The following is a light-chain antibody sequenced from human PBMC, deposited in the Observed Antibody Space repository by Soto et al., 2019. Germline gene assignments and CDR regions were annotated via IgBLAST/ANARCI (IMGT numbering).Light chain of an antibody. CDR2: GAS. J-gene: IGKJ5*01. CDR1: ESISSNY. Sequence: EIVLTQSPGTLSLSPGERATLSCRASESISSNYLAWYQQKPGQAPMLLIYGASRRATGIPDRFSGSGSGTDFTLTISRLEPVDFAVYYCQQYGISPITFGQGTRLEIK. CDR3: QQYGISPIT. V-gene: IGKV3-20*01.